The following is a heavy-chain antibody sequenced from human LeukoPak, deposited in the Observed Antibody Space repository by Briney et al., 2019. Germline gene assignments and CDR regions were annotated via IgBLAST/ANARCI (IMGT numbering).Heavy chain of an antibody. CDR2: ISAYNGNT. V-gene: IGHV1-18*01. CDR3: ARAYYDILTGYFPPDY. CDR1: GYTFTSYG. D-gene: IGHD3-9*01. J-gene: IGHJ4*02. Sequence: ASVKVSCKASGYTFTSYGISWVRQAPGQGLGRMGWISAYNGNTNYAQKLQGRVTMTTDTSTSTAYMELRSLRSDDTAVYYCARAYYDILTGYFPPDYWGQGTLVTVSS.